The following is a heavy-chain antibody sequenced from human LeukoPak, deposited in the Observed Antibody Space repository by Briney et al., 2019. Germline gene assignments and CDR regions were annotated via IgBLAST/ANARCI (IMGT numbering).Heavy chain of an antibody. V-gene: IGHV1-2*06. CDR1: GYTFTGNY. J-gene: IGHJ4*02. CDR3: ARGPITTRSHFDY. CDR2: INPNSGGT. Sequence: ASVKVSCKASGYTFTGNYMHWVRQAPGQGLEWMGRINPNSGGTNYAQKFQGRDTMTRDTSISTAYMELSSLRSEDTAVYYCARGPITTRSHFDYWGQGTLVTVSS. D-gene: IGHD3-22*01.